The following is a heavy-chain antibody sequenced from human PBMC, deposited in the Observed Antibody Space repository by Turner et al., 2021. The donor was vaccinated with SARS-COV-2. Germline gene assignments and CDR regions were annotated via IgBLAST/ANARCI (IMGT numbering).Heavy chain of an antibody. Sequence: QVQLVESGGVVVQPGRSLKLSCAASGFPFSSYGMHWVRQAPGKGLEWVAVISYDGSNKYYADSVKGRCTISRDNSKNTLYLQMNSLRAEDTAVYYCAKVVSPYCSGGTCYSSPADYWGQGTLVTVSS. CDR2: ISYDGSNK. D-gene: IGHD2-15*01. V-gene: IGHV3-30*18. CDR3: AKVVSPYCSGGTCYSSPADY. CDR1: GFPFSSYG. J-gene: IGHJ4*02.